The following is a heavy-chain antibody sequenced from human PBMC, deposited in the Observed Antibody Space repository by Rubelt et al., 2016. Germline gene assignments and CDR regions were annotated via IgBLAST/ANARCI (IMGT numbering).Heavy chain of an antibody. J-gene: IGHJ5*02. CDR2: IYYSGST. D-gene: IGHD1-14*01. Sequence: QVQLQESGPGLVKPSETLSLTCTVSGGSISSYYWSWIRQPPGKGLEWIGYIYYSGSTNYNPSLKSRVTISVDTSKNQFSLKLSSVTAADTAVYYCARGPADRMGNWFDPWGQGTLVTVSS. CDR1: GGSISSYY. V-gene: IGHV4-59*01. CDR3: ARGPADRMGNWFDP.